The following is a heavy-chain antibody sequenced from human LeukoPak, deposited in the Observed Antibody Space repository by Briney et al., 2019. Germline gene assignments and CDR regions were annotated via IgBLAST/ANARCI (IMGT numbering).Heavy chain of an antibody. CDR2: FDPEDSET. CDR1: GYTLTELS. Sequence: ASVKVSCKVSGYTLTELSMHWVRQAPGKGLEWMGGFDPEDSETIYAQKFQGRVTMTEDTSTDTAYMELSSLRSEDTAVYYCATEIPPYYDFWSGYVYWGQGTLVTVSS. J-gene: IGHJ4*02. V-gene: IGHV1-24*01. CDR3: ATEIPPYYDFWSGYVY. D-gene: IGHD3-3*01.